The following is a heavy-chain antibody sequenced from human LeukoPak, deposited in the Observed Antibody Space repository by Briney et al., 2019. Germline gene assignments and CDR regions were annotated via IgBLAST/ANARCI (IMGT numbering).Heavy chain of an antibody. V-gene: IGHV5-51*01. Sequence: GASLQISCSGSGYSFTTYWIGWVRQMPGKGLEWMGIIYPGDSDTRYTPSYQGQVTMSDDKSINTAYLQWSSLKASDTAMYYCARGQGCSSTSCPPDYWGQGTLVTVSP. CDR3: ARGQGCSSTSCPPDY. CDR2: IYPGDSDT. CDR1: GYSFTTYW. J-gene: IGHJ4*02. D-gene: IGHD2-2*01.